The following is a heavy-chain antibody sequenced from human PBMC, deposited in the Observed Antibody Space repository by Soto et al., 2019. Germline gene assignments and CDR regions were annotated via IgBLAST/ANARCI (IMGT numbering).Heavy chain of an antibody. J-gene: IGHJ4*02. CDR1: GFTFSAYG. CDR3: VRGSRTSGWEYFFDY. CDR2: IWFDGSNK. D-gene: IGHD6-19*01. Sequence: QVQLVESGGGLVQPGRSLRLSCAASGFTFSAYGIHWVRQAPGKGLEWMALIWFDGSNKFYGDSVQGRFTISRDNSKNTVSLQMDSLRAEDTAVYYCVRGSRTSGWEYFFDYWGQGTLVTVSS. V-gene: IGHV3-33*01.